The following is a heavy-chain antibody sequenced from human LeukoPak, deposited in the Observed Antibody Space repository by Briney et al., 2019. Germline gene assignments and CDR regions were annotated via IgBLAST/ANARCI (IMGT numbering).Heavy chain of an antibody. J-gene: IGHJ4*02. D-gene: IGHD3-22*01. CDR1: GFSFSAYW. V-gene: IGHV3-74*01. Sequence: GGSLRLSCAGSGFSFSAYWMHWVRQLPGKGLVWVSRINSDGSSISYADSVKGRFTISRDNAKNTLYLQMNSLRLEDTAVYYCARLRGYYDSSDHWGRGTLVTVSS. CDR3: ARLRGYYDSSDH. CDR2: INSDGSSI.